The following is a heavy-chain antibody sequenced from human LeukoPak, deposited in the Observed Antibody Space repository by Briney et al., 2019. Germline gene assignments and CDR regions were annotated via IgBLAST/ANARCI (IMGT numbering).Heavy chain of an antibody. J-gene: IGHJ4*02. CDR2: IYYSGST. V-gene: IGHV4-39*01. CDR1: GYSISSSSYY. Sequence: PSETLSLTCAVSGYSISSSSYYWGWIRQPPGKGLEWIGSIYYSGSTYYNPSLKSRVTISVDTSKNQFSLKLSSVTAADTAVYYCASQLRVSSLFFDYWGQGTLVTVSS. D-gene: IGHD2-8*01. CDR3: ASQLRVSSLFFDY.